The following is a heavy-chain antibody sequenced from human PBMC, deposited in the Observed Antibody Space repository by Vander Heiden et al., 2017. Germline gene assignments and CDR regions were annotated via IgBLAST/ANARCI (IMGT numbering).Heavy chain of an antibody. D-gene: IGHD5-18*01. CDR2: IYYSGST. V-gene: IGHV4-39*01. CDR3: ASPGGYSYGHFDY. Sequence: QLQLQESGPGLVKPSETLSLTCTVSGGSISSSSYYWGWIRQPPGKGLEWIGSIYYSGSTYYNPSLKSRVTISVDTSKNQFSLKLSSVTAADTAVYYCASPGGYSYGHFDYWGQGTLVTVSS. J-gene: IGHJ4*02. CDR1: GGSISSSSYY.